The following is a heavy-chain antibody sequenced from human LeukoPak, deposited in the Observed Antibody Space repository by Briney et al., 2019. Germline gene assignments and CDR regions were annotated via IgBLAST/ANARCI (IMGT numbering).Heavy chain of an antibody. J-gene: IGHJ5*02. CDR2: IYSGGST. V-gene: IGHV3-53*01. CDR1: GFTVSSNY. CDR3: ARAVAGNWFDP. Sequence: GGSLRLSCAASGFTVSSNYMSWVRQAPGKGLEWVSVIYSGGSTYYADSVKGRCTISRDNSKNTLYLQMNSLRAEDTAVYYCARAVAGNWFDPWGQGTLVTVSS.